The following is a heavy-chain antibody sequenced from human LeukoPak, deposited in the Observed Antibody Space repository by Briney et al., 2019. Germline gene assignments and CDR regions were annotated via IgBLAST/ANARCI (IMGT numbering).Heavy chain of an antibody. Sequence: ASVKVSCKASGYTFTSYYIHWVRQAPGQGLEWMGIINPAGGSTTYAQRFQGSRLTLTRDTSTSTVYMELSSLRFDDTAVYYCARDGTSTDGYWGQGTLVTVSS. D-gene: IGHD2-2*01. J-gene: IGHJ4*02. CDR2: INPAGGST. V-gene: IGHV1-46*01. CDR3: ARDGTSTDGY. CDR1: GYTFTSYY.